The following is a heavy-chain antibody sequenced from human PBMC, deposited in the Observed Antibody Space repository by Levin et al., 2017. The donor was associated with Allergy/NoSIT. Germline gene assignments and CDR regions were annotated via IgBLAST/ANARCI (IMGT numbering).Heavy chain of an antibody. V-gene: IGHV4-34*01. Sequence: PSETLSLTCAVYGGSFSGYYWSWIRQPPGKGLEWIGEINHSGSTDYNPSLKSRVTISVDTSKNQFSLKLSSVTAADTAVYYCARGGIAARLKDWGQGTLVTVSS. CDR2: INHSGST. D-gene: IGHD6-6*01. CDR1: GGSFSGYY. J-gene: IGHJ4*02. CDR3: ARGGIAARLKD.